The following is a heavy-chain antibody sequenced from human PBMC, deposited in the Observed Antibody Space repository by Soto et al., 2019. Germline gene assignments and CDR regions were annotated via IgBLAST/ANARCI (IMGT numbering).Heavy chain of an antibody. CDR3: ARGSNGAY. D-gene: IGHD4-4*01. CDR2: ISAHNGNT. Sequence: QVHLVQSGAEVKNPGASVKVSCKGSGYDFTTYGITWVRQAPGQGLEWMAWISAHNGNTNYAPNPQGKVTVTRNPSRSQAYIDLRSLKSDDTAVNNGARGSNGAYWGQGARVTVPS. CDR1: GYDFTTYG. V-gene: IGHV1-18*01. J-gene: IGHJ4*02.